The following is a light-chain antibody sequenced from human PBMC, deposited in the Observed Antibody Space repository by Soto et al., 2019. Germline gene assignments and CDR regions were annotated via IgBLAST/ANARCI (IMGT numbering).Light chain of an antibody. CDR2: GAS. J-gene: IGKJ5*01. Sequence: DIQVTQSPSSVSASVGDRVTITCRASQDIAGYLDWYQHKPGRTPELLIHGASRLQSGVPVRFSGSGSGTDFTLSINSLQPEDFATYYCQQAYSFPITFGQGTRLEI. CDR3: QQAYSFPIT. CDR1: QDIAGY. V-gene: IGKV1D-12*01.